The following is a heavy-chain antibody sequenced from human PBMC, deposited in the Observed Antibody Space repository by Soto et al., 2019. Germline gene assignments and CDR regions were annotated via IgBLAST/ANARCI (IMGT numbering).Heavy chain of an antibody. J-gene: IGHJ4*02. CDR2: IDGSGTAT. Sequence: QVQLVESGGGLVRPGESVRLSCTASGFALVDYMGGIRQAPGRGLEWISYIDGSGTATYYTDSVKGRFNVYRDHAENSLYRQMDSLTAEDTALYYWARDYRNKGFDHWGLGTLVTVSS. D-gene: IGHD4-4*01. V-gene: IGHV3-11*01. CDR3: ARDYRNKGFDH. CDR1: GFALVDY.